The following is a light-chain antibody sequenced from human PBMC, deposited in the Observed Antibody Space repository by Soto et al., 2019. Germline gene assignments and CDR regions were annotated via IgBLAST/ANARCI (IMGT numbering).Light chain of an antibody. J-gene: IGKJ1*01. V-gene: IGKV3-15*01. Sequence: EIVMTQSPATLSVSPGERATLSCRASQSVSSNLAWYQKKPGQAPRLLIYGASTRATGIPTRFSGSGSGTEFTLTISSLPSEDFAVDYCQQYNSWWTFGEGTRVVIK. CDR3: QQYNSWWT. CDR2: GAS. CDR1: QSVSSN.